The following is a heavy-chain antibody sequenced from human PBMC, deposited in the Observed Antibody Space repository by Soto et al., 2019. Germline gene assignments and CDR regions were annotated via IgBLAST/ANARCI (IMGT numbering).Heavy chain of an antibody. V-gene: IGHV4-34*01. CDR3: ARFYGDYDDAFDI. Sequence: ESLSRTGSVYGGSFSGYYWSWIRQPPGKGLEWIGEINHSGSTNYNPSLKSRVTISVDTSKNQFSLKLSSVTAADTAVYYCARFYGDYDDAFDIWGQGTMVTV. J-gene: IGHJ3*02. CDR1: GGSFSGYY. D-gene: IGHD4-17*01. CDR2: INHSGST.